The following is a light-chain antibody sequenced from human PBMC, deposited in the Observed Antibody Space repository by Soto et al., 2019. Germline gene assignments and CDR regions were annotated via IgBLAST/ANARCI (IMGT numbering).Light chain of an antibody. CDR1: SSDVGGYDY. Sequence: QSVLTQPASVSGSPGQSIAISCTGTSSDVGGYDYVSWYQQHPGKAPKLMIYVVSNRPSGVSNRFSGSKSDNTASLTISGLQAEDEADYYCSSYTSSSTYVFGTGTKVTV. CDR3: SSYTSSSTYV. CDR2: VVS. V-gene: IGLV2-14*01. J-gene: IGLJ1*01.